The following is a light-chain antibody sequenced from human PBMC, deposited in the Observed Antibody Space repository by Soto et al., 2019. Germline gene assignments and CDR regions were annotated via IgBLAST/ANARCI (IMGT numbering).Light chain of an antibody. CDR2: GAS. Sequence: EVVLTQSPGTLSLSPGEGATLSCRSSQDVGTNYLAWYQQKPGQAPRLLICGASSRASGVPGRFSGSGSGTDFTLTISRLEPEDSAVYYCQQFINSPYMYIFGQGTKLEI. V-gene: IGKV3-20*01. CDR1: QDVGTNY. CDR3: QQFINSPYMYI. J-gene: IGKJ2*01.